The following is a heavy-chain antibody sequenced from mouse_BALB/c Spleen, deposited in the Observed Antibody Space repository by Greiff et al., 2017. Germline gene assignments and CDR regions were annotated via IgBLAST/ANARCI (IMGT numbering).Heavy chain of an antibody. D-gene: IGHD1-1*01. V-gene: IGHV5-4*02. Sequence: EVKLVESGGGLVKPGGSLKLSCAASGFPFSAYYMYWVRQTPEKRLEWVATISDGGSYTYYPDSVKGRFTISRDNAKNNLYLQMSSLKSEDTAMYYCARDDGSTPFDYWGQGTTLTVSS. CDR2: ISDGGSYT. CDR3: ARDDGSTPFDY. J-gene: IGHJ2*01. CDR1: GFPFSAYY.